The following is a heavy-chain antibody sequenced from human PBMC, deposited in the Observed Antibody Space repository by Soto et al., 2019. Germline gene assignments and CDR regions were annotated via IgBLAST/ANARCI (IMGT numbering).Heavy chain of an antibody. CDR3: AKGLSRSQYYYSGMDV. CDR2: ISASGGST. J-gene: IGHJ6*02. CDR1: GFTFSSFA. Sequence: EVQLLESGGGLVQPGGSLRLSCAASGFTFSSFAMTWVRQAPGKGLEWVSAISASGGSTYYADSVKGRFTVSRDNSKNTLYLQMSSLRAEDTAVYYCAKGLSRSQYYYSGMDVWGQGTTVTVSS. V-gene: IGHV3-23*01. D-gene: IGHD1-26*01.